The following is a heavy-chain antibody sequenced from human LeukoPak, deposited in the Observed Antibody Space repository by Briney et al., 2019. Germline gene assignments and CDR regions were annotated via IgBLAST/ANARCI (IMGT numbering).Heavy chain of an antibody. CDR3: AKDPRKYYYDSSGYSYFDY. CDR2: IRYDGSNK. D-gene: IGHD3-22*01. J-gene: IGHJ4*02. CDR1: GFTFSSSA. Sequence: GGSLRLSCTASGFTFSSSAMSWVRQAPGKGLEWVAFIRYDGSNKYYADSVKGRFTISRDNSKNTLYLQMNSLRAEDTAVYYCAKDPRKYYYDSSGYSYFDYWGQGTLVTVSS. V-gene: IGHV3-30*02.